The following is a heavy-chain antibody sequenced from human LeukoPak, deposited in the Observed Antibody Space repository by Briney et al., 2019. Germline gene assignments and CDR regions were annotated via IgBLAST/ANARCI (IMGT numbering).Heavy chain of an antibody. CDR3: ARNHQYYDILTGRYYYYYGMDV. D-gene: IGHD3-9*01. CDR2: INHSGST. J-gene: IGHJ6*02. V-gene: IGHV4-39*07. Sequence: PSETLSLTCTVSGGTVSSGTYSWSWIRQPPGKGLEWIGEINHSGSTNYNPSLKSRVTISVDTSKNQFSLKLSSVTAADTAVYYCARNHQYYDILTGRYYYYYGMDVWGQGTTVTVSS. CDR1: GGTVSSGTYS.